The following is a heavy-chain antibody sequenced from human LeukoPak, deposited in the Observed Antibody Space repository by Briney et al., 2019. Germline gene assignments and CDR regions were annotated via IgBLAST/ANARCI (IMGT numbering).Heavy chain of an antibody. D-gene: IGHD1-1*01. Sequence: SETLSLTCTVSGGSISSYYWSWIRQPPGKGLEWIGYIYYSGSTNYNPSLKSRVTISVDTSKNQFSLKLSSVTAADTAVYYCARGNNWNLTRGAFDIWGQGTMVTVSS. CDR2: IYYSGST. CDR1: GGSISSYY. V-gene: IGHV4-59*12. CDR3: ARGNNWNLTRGAFDI. J-gene: IGHJ3*02.